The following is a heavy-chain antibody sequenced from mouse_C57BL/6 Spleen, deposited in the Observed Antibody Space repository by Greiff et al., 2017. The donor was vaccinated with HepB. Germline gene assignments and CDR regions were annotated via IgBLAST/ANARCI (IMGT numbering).Heavy chain of an antibody. CDR1: GYTFTSYW. CDR3: AREGPYYFDY. J-gene: IGHJ2*01. V-gene: IGHV1-64*01. D-gene: IGHD3-3*01. CDR2: IHPNSGST. Sequence: VQLQQPGAELVKPGASVKLSCKASGYTFTSYWMHWVKQRPGQGLEWIGMIHPNSGSTNYNEKFKSKATLTVDKSPSTAYMQLSSLTSEDSAVYYCAREGPYYFDYWGQGTTLTVSS.